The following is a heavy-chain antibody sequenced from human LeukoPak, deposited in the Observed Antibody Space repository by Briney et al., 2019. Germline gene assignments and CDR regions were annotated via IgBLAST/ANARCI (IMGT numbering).Heavy chain of an antibody. CDR2: INHSGST. D-gene: IGHD4-23*01. CDR1: GGTFSGYY. V-gene: IGHV4-34*01. J-gene: IGHJ4*02. CDR3: ARQTARGGKIDY. Sequence: SETLSLTCAVYGGTFSGYYWSWIRQPPGKGLEWMGEINHSGSTNYNPSLKSRVTISVDTSKNQFSLKLSSVTAADTAVYYRARQTARGGKIDYWGQGTLVTVSS.